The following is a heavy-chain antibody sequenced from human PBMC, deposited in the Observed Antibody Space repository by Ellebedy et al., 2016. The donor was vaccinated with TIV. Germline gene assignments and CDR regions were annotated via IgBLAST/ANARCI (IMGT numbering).Heavy chain of an antibody. CDR1: GFPFSGYA. Sequence: GESLKISXAASGFPFSGYAMSWVRQAPGKGLEWVSTISYSGLDTWYADSVKGRFTISRDNSKNTLYLQMSSLRVDDTAVYYCAKDRVGVTVTPAADWGRGTLVTVSA. J-gene: IGHJ4*02. CDR2: ISYSGLDT. D-gene: IGHD4-17*01. CDR3: AKDRVGVTVTPAAD. V-gene: IGHV3-23*01.